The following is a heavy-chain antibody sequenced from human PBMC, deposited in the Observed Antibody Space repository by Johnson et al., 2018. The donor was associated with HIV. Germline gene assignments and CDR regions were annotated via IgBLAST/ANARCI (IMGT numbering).Heavy chain of an antibody. D-gene: IGHD3-3*01. J-gene: IGHJ3*02. V-gene: IGHV3-7*01. CDR3: ARDPLAYDNFWSGSLHAFDI. Sequence: VQLVESGGALVQPGGSLRLSCAASGFTFSSHWMNWVRQAPGKGLAWVANIKDDGSEKKYVDSVKGRFTISRDNAKNSLYLQMNSRRGEDTAVYYCARDPLAYDNFWSGSLHAFDIWGQGTKVTVSS. CDR2: IKDDGSEK. CDR1: GFTFSSHW.